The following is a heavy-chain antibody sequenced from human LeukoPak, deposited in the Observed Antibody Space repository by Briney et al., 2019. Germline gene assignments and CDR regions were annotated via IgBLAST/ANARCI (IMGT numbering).Heavy chain of an antibody. J-gene: IGHJ3*02. CDR1: GFTFSSYW. D-gene: IGHD1-26*01. V-gene: IGHV3-7*01. CDR2: IKQDGSEK. CDR3: ARDQNPVQWAIDAFDI. Sequence: GGSLRLSCAASGFTFSSYWRSWVRQFPGKGLEWVANIKQDGSEKDYVDSVKGRFTISRDNAKNSLYLQMNSLRAEDTAVYYCARDQNPVQWAIDAFDIWGQGTMVTVSS.